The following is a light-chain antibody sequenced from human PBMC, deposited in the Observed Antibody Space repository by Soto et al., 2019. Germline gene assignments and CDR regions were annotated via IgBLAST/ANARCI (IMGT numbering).Light chain of an antibody. CDR1: QSVSSN. CDR2: GAS. V-gene: IGKV3D-15*01. Sequence: IVMTQSPATLSVSPGERATLSCRASQSVSSNLAWYQQKPGQAPRLLIYGASGRATGIPDRFSGRGFGTDFTLTISRLEPEDFAVYYCQHSGDFRWTFGQGTKVDSK. CDR3: QHSGDFRWT. J-gene: IGKJ1*01.